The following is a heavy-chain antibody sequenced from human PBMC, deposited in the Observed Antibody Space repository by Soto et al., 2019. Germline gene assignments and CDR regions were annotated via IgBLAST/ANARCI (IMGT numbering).Heavy chain of an antibody. CDR3: ATGGIYCEA. CDR2: LSTSGSSA. Sequence: NPCRSLRLPCTACGIGFRHNYVTCIRQAPGKGLEWRSYLSTSGSSACFAASLKGRFTISTDNAKKSVYLQMASLRAEVTGVYHCATGGIYCEAWGQRTLVTVAS. V-gene: IGHV3-11*01. CDR1: GIGFRHNY. J-gene: IGHJ5*02. D-gene: IGHD1-26*01.